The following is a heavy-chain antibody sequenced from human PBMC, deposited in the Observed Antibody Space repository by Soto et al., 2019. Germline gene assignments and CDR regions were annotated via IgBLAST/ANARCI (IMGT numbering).Heavy chain of an antibody. J-gene: IGHJ6*02. CDR1: GGTFSSYA. CDR3: ARGEMATILSPYYYFGMDV. CDR2: IIPIFGTA. Sequence: QVQLVQSGAEVKKPGSSVKVSCKASGGTFSSYAISWVRQAPGQGLEWMGGIIPIFGTANYAQKFQGRVTITADESTSTAYMELSSLRSEDTAVYYFARGEMATILSPYYYFGMDVWGQGTPVTVSS. V-gene: IGHV1-69*12. D-gene: IGHD5-12*01.